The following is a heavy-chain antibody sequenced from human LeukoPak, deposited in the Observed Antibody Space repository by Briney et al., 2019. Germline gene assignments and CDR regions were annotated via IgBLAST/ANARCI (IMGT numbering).Heavy chain of an antibody. CDR1: GGSFSGYY. J-gene: IGHJ4*02. CDR3: ARTYPYCTNGVCYQFGYFDY. D-gene: IGHD2-8*01. Sequence: PSETLSFTCAVYGGSFSGYYWSWIRQPPGKGLEWIGEINHSGSTNYNPSLKSRVSISVDTSKNQFSLKLSFVTAADTAVYYCARTYPYCTNGVCYQFGYFDYWGQGTLVTVSS. CDR2: INHSGST. V-gene: IGHV4-34*01.